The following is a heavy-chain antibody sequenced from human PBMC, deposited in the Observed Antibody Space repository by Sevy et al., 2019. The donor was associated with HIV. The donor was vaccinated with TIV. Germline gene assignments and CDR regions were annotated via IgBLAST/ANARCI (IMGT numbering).Heavy chain of an antibody. CDR2: ISSSSSYI. CDR3: ARDMAAGLYYYYYYMDV. Sequence: GGSLRLSCAASGFTFSSYSMNWVRQAPGKGLEWVSSISSSSSYIYYADSVKGRFTISRDNAKNSLYLQMNSLRAEDTAVYYCARDMAAGLYYYYYYMDVWGKGTTVTVSS. V-gene: IGHV3-21*01. CDR1: GFTFSSYS. J-gene: IGHJ6*03. D-gene: IGHD6-13*01.